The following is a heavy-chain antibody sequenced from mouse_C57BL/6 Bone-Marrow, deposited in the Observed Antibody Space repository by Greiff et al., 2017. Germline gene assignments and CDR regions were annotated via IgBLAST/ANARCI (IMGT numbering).Heavy chain of an antibody. V-gene: IGHV1-55*01. CDR2: IYPGSGST. J-gene: IGHJ3*01. D-gene: IGHD2-4*01. Sequence: QVQLQQPGAELVKPGASVKMSCKASGYTFTSYWITWVKQRPGQGLEWIGDIYPGSGSTNYNEKFKSKATLTVDTSSSTAYMQLSSLTSEDSAVYYCAREDYEGRGFAYWGQGTLVTVSA. CDR1: GYTFTSYW. CDR3: AREDYEGRGFAY.